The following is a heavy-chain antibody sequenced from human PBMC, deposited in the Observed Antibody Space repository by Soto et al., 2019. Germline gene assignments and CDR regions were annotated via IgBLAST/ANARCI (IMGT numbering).Heavy chain of an antibody. Sequence: SETLSLTCSVSSGSISSSLYYWGWIRQPPGKGLEWIGTIYSTVSTYYNPSLKSRVTISVDTSKNQFSLKLNSVTAADTAVYYCARLPYYDTPPVTFDIWGQGAMVTVSS. CDR1: SGSISSSLYY. CDR2: IYSTVST. V-gene: IGHV4-39*01. CDR3: ARLPYYDTPPVTFDI. D-gene: IGHD3-22*01. J-gene: IGHJ3*02.